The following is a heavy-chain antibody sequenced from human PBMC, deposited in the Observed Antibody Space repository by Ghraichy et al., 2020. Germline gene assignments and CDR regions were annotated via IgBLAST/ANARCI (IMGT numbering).Heavy chain of an antibody. D-gene: IGHD6-13*01. CDR3: ARQSRGAAAGADY. V-gene: IGHV4-59*08. CDR1: GDSLSSYY. CDR2: IYYIGNT. Sequence: SETLSLTCTVSGDSLSSYYWSWIRQPPGKGLEWIGYIYYIGNTNYNPSLKSRVTISLDTSKNQFSLKLSSVTAADTAVYYCARQSRGAAAGADYWGQGALVTVSS. J-gene: IGHJ4*02.